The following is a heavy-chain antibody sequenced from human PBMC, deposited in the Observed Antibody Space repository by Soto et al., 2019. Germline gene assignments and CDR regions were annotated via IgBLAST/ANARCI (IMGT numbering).Heavy chain of an antibody. CDR2: INAGNGNT. CDR3: ARDPGAVAGTDYYYYGMDV. D-gene: IGHD6-19*01. Sequence: ASVKVSCKASGYTFTSYAMHWVRQAPGQRLEWMGWINAGNGNTKYSQKSQGRVTITRDTSASTAYMELSSLRSEDTAVYYCARDPGAVAGTDYYYYGMDVWGQGTTVTVSS. CDR1: GYTFTSYA. J-gene: IGHJ6*02. V-gene: IGHV1-3*01.